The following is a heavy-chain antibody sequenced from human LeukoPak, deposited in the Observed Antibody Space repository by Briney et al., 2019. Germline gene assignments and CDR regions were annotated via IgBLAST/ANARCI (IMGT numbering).Heavy chain of an antibody. Sequence: SETLSLTCTVSGGSISSGGYYRSWIRQHPGKGLEWIGYIYYSGSTYYNPSLKSRVTISVDTSKNQFSLKLSSVTAADTAVYYCARGYDFWSGSRIYYFDYWGQGTLVTVSS. CDR1: GGSISSGGYY. CDR3: ARGYDFWSGSRIYYFDY. CDR2: IYYSGST. J-gene: IGHJ4*02. D-gene: IGHD3-3*01. V-gene: IGHV4-31*03.